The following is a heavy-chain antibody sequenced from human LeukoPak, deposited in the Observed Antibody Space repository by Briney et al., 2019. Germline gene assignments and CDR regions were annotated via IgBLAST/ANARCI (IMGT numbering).Heavy chain of an antibody. CDR3: ARQGYGSGTPRGMDV. D-gene: IGHD3-10*01. Sequence: GESLKISCKGSGYSFTSYWIGWVRQMPGKGLEWMGIIYPGDSDTRYSPSFQGQVTISADKSISTAYLQWSSLKASDTAMYYCARQGYGSGTPRGMDVWGQGTTVTVSS. CDR1: GYSFTSYW. J-gene: IGHJ6*02. V-gene: IGHV5-51*01. CDR2: IYPGDSDT.